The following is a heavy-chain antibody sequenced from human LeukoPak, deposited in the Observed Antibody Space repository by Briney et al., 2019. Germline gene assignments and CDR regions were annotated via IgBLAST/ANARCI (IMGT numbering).Heavy chain of an antibody. Sequence: ASVKVSCKASGYTFTGYYMDWVRQAPGQGLEWMGGINPNSGGTNYAQKYQGRVTMTRDTSISTACMELSRLRSDNTPVYYCASAGFDPFYDLWRGYHPATQGFDYWGQGPLVTVSS. D-gene: IGHD3-3*01. J-gene: IGHJ4*02. CDR1: GYTFTGYY. CDR3: ASAGFDPFYDLWRGYHPATQGFDY. V-gene: IGHV1-2*02. CDR2: INPNSGGT.